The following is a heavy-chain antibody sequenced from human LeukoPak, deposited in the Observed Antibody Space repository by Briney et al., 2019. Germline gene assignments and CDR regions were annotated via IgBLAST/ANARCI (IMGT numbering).Heavy chain of an antibody. CDR1: GGSFSGYY. CDR2: INHSGST. CDR3: ARGRVARLDY. J-gene: IGHJ4*02. V-gene: IGHV4-34*01. D-gene: IGHD5-12*01. Sequence: PSETLSLTCAVYGGSFSGYYWSWIRQPPGKGLEWIGEINHSGSTNYNPTLKSRVTISVDTSKNQFSLKLSSVTAADTAVYYCARGRVARLDYWGQGTLVTVSS.